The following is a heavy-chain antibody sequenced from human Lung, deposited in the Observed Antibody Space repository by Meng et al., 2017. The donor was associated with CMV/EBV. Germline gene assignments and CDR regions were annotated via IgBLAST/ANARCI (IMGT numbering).Heavy chain of an antibody. CDR1: GFTFSSYG. Sequence: GESXKISCAASGFTFSSYGMHWVRQAPGKGLEWVAFIRYDGSNKYYADSVKGRFTISRDNSKNTLYLQMNSLRAEDTAVYYCAKDVGSSGYYYGDAFDIWGQGTMVTFSS. D-gene: IGHD3-22*01. J-gene: IGHJ3*02. CDR3: AKDVGSSGYYYGDAFDI. CDR2: IRYDGSNK. V-gene: IGHV3-30*02.